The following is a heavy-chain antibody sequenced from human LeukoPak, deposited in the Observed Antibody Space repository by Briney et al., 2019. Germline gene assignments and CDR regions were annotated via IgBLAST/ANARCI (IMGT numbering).Heavy chain of an antibody. V-gene: IGHV3-48*02. D-gene: IGHD5-12*01. J-gene: IGHJ4*02. CDR3: ARAMRSGYDY. CDR1: GFTFSSYG. Sequence: SGGSLRLSCAASGFTFSSYGMNWLRQAPGKRLEWVSYISSSSDSIYYADSVKGRFTISRDNAENSLYLQMNRLRDEDTAVYYCARAMRSGYDYWGQGTLVTVSS. CDR2: ISSSSDSI.